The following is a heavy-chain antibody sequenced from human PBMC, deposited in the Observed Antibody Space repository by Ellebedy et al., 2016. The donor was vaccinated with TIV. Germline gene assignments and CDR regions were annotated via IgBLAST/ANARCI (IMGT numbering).Heavy chain of an antibody. CDR2: IYYSGST. J-gene: IGHJ4*02. D-gene: IGHD1-26*01. Sequence: SETLSLTCTVSGGSISSSSYYWGWIRQPPGKGLEWIGSIYYSGSTNYNPSLKSRVTISVDTSKNQFSLKLSSVTAADTAVYYCARSIVGAGQKLFDYWGQGTLVTVSS. CDR3: ARSIVGAGQKLFDY. CDR1: GGSISSSSYY. V-gene: IGHV4-39*07.